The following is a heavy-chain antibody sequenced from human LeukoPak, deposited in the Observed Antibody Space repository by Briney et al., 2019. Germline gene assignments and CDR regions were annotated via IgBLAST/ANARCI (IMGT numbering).Heavy chain of an antibody. Sequence: PGGSLRLSCAASGFTFSRYAMHWVRQAPGKGLEYVSGISFNGGSTYHANSVKGRFTISRDNSKNTLYLQMGSLRAEDMAVYYCARTDHLRAFDIWGQGTMVTVSS. CDR3: ARTDHLRAFDI. CDR1: GFTFSRYA. V-gene: IGHV3-64*01. J-gene: IGHJ3*02. CDR2: ISFNGGST.